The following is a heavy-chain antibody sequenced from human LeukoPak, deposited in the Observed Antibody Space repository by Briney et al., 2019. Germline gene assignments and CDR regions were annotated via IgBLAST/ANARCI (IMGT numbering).Heavy chain of an antibody. V-gene: IGHV3-23*01. CDR1: GFTFSSYA. CDR2: ISRSGGST. D-gene: IGHD6-13*01. CDR3: AKAIYPGYSSSWRGPPFDY. Sequence: GGSLRLSCAASGFTFSSYAMSWVRQAPGKGLEWVSGISRSGGSTYYADSVKGRFTISRDNSKNTLYLQMNSLRAEDTAVYYCAKAIYPGYSSSWRGPPFDYWGQGTLVTVSS. J-gene: IGHJ4*02.